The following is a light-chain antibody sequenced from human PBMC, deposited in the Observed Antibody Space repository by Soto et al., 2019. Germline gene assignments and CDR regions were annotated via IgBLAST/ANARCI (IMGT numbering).Light chain of an antibody. Sequence: QSALTQPASVSGSPGQSITISCTGTSYDVGAYNYVSWYQQHPGKAPKLMISEVSNRPSGISNRFSGSKSGNTASLTISALQAEDEADYYCNSYTIASTWVFGGGTKLTVL. CDR1: SYDVGAYNY. CDR2: EVS. V-gene: IGLV2-14*01. CDR3: NSYTIASTWV. J-gene: IGLJ3*02.